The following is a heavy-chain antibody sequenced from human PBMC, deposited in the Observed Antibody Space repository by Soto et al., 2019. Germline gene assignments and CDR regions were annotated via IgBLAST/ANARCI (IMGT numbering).Heavy chain of an antibody. CDR3: AKQQGPGTPYYYAMDL. D-gene: IGHD1-1*01. Sequence: EVQLLEAGGGLVQPGGSQRLSCAASGFTFSSYAMTWVRQAPGKGLEWVSTLSGSGGSTYYAASVKGRFTISRDNSKDTLDLEMNSLRGEDTAVYFCAKQQGPGTPYYYAMDLWGQGPAVTVSS. CDR1: GFTFSSYA. CDR2: LSGSGGST. V-gene: IGHV3-23*01. J-gene: IGHJ6*02.